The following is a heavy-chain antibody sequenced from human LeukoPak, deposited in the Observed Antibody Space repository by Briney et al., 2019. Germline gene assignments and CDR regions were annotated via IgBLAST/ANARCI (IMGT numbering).Heavy chain of an antibody. Sequence: PGGSLRLSCAASGFSFSDYNMHWVRQAPGKGLEWMAVISYNGINEYYADSVKGRFTISRDNSKSTLLLQMNSLRAEDTAVYYCAELGITMIGGVWGKGTTVTISS. J-gene: IGHJ6*04. CDR2: ISYNGINE. CDR1: GFSFSDYN. D-gene: IGHD3-10*02. CDR3: AELGITMIGGV. V-gene: IGHV3-30*18.